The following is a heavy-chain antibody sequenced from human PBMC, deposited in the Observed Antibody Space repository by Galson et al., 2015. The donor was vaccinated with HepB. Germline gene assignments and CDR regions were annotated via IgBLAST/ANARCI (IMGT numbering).Heavy chain of an antibody. J-gene: IGHJ4*02. CDR3: VRVERGYSYGYLDY. CDR1: GGSVSSGSYY. CDR2: IYYSGST. D-gene: IGHD5-18*01. Sequence: SETLSLTCTVSGGSVSSGSYYWSWIRQPPGKGLEWIGYIYYSGSTNYNPSLESRVTISVDTSKNQFSLKLSSVTAADTAVYYCVRVERGYSYGYLDYWGQGTLVTVSS. V-gene: IGHV4-61*01.